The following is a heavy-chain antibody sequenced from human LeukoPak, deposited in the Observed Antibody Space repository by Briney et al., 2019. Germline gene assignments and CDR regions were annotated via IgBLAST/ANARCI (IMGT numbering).Heavy chain of an antibody. Sequence: SETLSLTCTVSGGSISSGDYYWSWIRQPPGKGLEWIGYIYYSGSTYYNPSLKSRVTISADTSKNQFSLKLSSVPAADTAVYYCARAEITMVRGVTTPTTIDYWGQGTLVTVSS. D-gene: IGHD3-10*01. J-gene: IGHJ4*02. CDR1: GGSISSGDYY. CDR3: ARAEITMVRGVTTPTTIDY. V-gene: IGHV4-30-4*01. CDR2: IYYSGST.